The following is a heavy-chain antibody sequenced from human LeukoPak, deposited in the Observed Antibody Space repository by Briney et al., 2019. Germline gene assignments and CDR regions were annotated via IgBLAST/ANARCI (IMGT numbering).Heavy chain of an antibody. Sequence: PGGSLRLSCAASGFTFSSYGMHWVRQAPGKGLEWVAVISYDGGNKYYADSVKGRFTISRDNSKNTLYLQMNSLRAEDTAVYYCAKDRGGSGWYFDYWGQGTLVTVSS. J-gene: IGHJ4*02. CDR1: GFTFSSYG. V-gene: IGHV3-30*18. CDR2: ISYDGGNK. D-gene: IGHD6-19*01. CDR3: AKDRGGSGWYFDY.